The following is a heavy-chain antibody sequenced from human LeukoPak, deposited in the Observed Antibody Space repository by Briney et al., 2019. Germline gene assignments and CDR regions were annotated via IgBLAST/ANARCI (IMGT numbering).Heavy chain of an antibody. CDR2: VPSSDTNI. V-gene: IGHV3-11*01. D-gene: IGHD2-21*02. Sequence: GGSLRLSCAASGFTFSDYYTSWIRQAPGKGLEWISCVPSSDTNIYYTRFLKGRFTSSTDNARNSLYLQTNTLGADDPAGYLCARRGDSRSDSMSSFVIWGQGTMVTVSS. CDR3: ARRGDSRSDSMSSFVI. CDR1: GFTFSDYY. J-gene: IGHJ3*02.